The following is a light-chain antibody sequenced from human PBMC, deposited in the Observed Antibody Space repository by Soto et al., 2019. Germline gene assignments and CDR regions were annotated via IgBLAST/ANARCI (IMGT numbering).Light chain of an antibody. J-gene: IGKJ4*01. CDR2: DAS. CDR3: QQFNNYPLT. Sequence: AIQLTQSPSSLSASVGDRVTITCRASQGISSALAWYQQEPGKAPKLLIYDASSLESGVPSRFSGSGSGTDFTLTISCLQPEDFATYYCQQFNNYPLTFGGGTRV. CDR1: QGISSA. V-gene: IGKV1D-13*01.